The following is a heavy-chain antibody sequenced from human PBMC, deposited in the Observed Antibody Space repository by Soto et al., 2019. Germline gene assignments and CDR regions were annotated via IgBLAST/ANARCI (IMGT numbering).Heavy chain of an antibody. CDR1: GGSISSYY. V-gene: IGHV4-59*01. J-gene: IGHJ4*02. CDR2: IYYSGST. CDR3: ARVGVGATYFDY. D-gene: IGHD1-26*01. Sequence: NPSETLSLTCTVSGGSISSYYWSWIRQPPGKGLEWIGYIYYSGSTNYNPSLKSRVTISVDTSKNQFSLKLSSVTAADTAVYYCARVGVGATYFDYWGQGTPVTVSS.